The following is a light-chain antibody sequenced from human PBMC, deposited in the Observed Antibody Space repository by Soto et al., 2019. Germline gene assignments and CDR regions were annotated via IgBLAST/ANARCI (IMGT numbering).Light chain of an antibody. CDR3: QQYDDWPIT. J-gene: IGKJ5*01. Sequence: MTQSPDTLSASVGDRVTITCRASQSTSSYLAWYQQKPGKAPKLLIYQASSLENGVPSRFSGSGSGTEFSLTISSLQSEDFAVYFCQQYDDWPITFGQGTRLQI. CDR1: QSTSSY. V-gene: IGKV1-5*03. CDR2: QAS.